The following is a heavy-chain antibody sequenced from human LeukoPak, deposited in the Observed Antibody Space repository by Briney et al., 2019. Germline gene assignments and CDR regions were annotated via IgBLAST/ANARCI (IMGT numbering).Heavy chain of an antibody. CDR3: ARTLVLLWFGEHNHDAFDI. CDR1: GGSISSYY. J-gene: IGHJ3*02. V-gene: IGHV4-59*01. CDR2: IYYSGST. D-gene: IGHD3-10*01. Sequence: SETLSLTCTVSGGSISSYYWSWIRQPPGKGLEWIGYIYYSGSTNYNPSLKSRVTISVDTSKNQFSLKLSSVTAADTAVYYCARTLVLLWFGEHNHDAFDIWGQGTMVTVSS.